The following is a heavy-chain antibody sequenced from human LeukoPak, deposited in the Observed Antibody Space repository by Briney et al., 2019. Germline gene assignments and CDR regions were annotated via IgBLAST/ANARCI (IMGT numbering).Heavy chain of an antibody. Sequence: SETLSLTCTVSGGSISSSSYYWGWIRQPPGKGLEWIGSIYYSGSTYYNPSLKSRVTISVDTSKNQFSLKLSSVTAADTAVYYCARRRPGEYYDSSGPIDYWGQGTLVTVSS. CDR1: GGSISSSSYY. D-gene: IGHD3-22*01. J-gene: IGHJ4*02. CDR3: ARRRPGEYYDSSGPIDY. V-gene: IGHV4-39*07. CDR2: IYYSGST.